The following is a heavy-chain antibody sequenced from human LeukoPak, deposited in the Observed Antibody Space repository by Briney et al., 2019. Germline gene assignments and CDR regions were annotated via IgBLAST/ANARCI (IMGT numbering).Heavy chain of an antibody. J-gene: IGHJ4*02. Sequence: GGSLRLSCAASGFTFSSYWMHWVRQAPGKGLVWVSRINTDGSSTNYADSVKGRFTISRDNAKNTVYLQMNSLRAEDTAVYYCXXFLFYYDSSGYYDYFDYWGQGTPVTVSS. CDR1: GFTFSSYW. V-gene: IGHV3-74*01. CDR2: INTDGSST. CDR3: XXFLFYYDSSGYYDYFDY. D-gene: IGHD3-22*01.